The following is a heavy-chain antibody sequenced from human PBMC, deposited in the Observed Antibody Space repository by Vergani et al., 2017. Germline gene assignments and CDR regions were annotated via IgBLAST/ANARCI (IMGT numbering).Heavy chain of an antibody. V-gene: IGHV3-9*01. Sequence: EVQLVESGGGLVQPGRSLSLSCAASGFTFDDYAMHWVRQAPGKGLEWVSGISWNSGSIGYADSVKGRFTISRDNAKNSLYLQMNSLRAEDTALYYCAKDKYSGGSGSSLDYWGQGTLVTVSS. J-gene: IGHJ4*02. CDR3: AKDKYSGGSGSSLDY. CDR1: GFTFDDYA. CDR2: ISWNSGSI. D-gene: IGHD3-10*01.